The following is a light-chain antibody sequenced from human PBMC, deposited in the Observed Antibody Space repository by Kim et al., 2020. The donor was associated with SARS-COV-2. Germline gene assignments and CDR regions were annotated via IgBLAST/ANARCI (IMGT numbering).Light chain of an antibody. J-gene: IGLJ2*01. CDR2: ENS. V-gene: IGLV3-1*01. CDR1: KLGDKE. CDR3: QTWDSSTVV. Sequence: SCELTQPPSVSVSPGQTASIPCSGDKLGDKETSWYQQKPDQSPVLIIYENSKRPSGILERFSGSKAGDTATLTISGTQALDEADYYCQTWDSSTVVFGGGTKVTVL.